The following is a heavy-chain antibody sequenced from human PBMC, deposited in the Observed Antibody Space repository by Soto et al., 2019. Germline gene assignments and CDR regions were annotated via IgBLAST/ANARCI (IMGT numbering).Heavy chain of an antibody. CDR1: GYTFTSYG. Sequence: VQLVQSGAEVKKPGASVQVSCKASGYTFTSYGISWVRQAPGQGREWMGWISAYNGNTKYAQKLQGRVTMTTDTSTSTAYMELRSLRSDDTAVYYCASDVMTTLVKDYFCGMDVWGQGTTVTVSS. CDR2: ISAYNGNT. J-gene: IGHJ6*02. V-gene: IGHV1-18*04. CDR3: ASDVMTTLVKDYFCGMDV. D-gene: IGHD4-17*01.